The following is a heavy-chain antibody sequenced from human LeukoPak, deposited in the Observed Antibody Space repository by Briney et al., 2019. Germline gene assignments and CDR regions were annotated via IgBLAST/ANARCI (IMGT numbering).Heavy chain of an antibody. Sequence: PGGSLRLSCSASGFTFSRYDMHWVRQAPGKGLEYVSAMCRNGGSTYYADSMKGRFTISRDNSMNTLHLQMSSLRVEDTAVYYCVKDSSSGSYFDYWGQGTLVTVSS. CDR3: VKDSSSGSYFDY. V-gene: IGHV3-64D*06. CDR1: GFTFSRYD. J-gene: IGHJ4*02. D-gene: IGHD3-10*01. CDR2: MCRNGGST.